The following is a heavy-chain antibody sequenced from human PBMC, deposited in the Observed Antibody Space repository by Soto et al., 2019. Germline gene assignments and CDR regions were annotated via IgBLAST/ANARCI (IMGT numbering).Heavy chain of an antibody. CDR1: GYTFTSYD. V-gene: IGHV1-8*01. D-gene: IGHD3-9*01. CDR2: MNPNSGNT. Sequence: QVQLVQSGAEVKKPGASVKVSCKASGYTFTSYDINWVRQATGQGLEWMGWMNPNSGNTGYAQKFKGRVTMTRNTSISTAYMELSSLRSEDTAVYYCARIVNYDILTGYEYYGMDVWGQGTTVTVSS. J-gene: IGHJ6*02. CDR3: ARIVNYDILTGYEYYGMDV.